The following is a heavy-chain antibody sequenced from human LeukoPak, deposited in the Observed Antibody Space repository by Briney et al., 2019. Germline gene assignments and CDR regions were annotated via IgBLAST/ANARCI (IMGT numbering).Heavy chain of an antibody. CDR1: GFPFSSFA. V-gene: IGHV3-23*01. D-gene: IGHD2-2*01. CDR2: ITGSRGTT. Sequence: PGGSLRLSCAASGFPFSSFAMSWVRQAPGKGLEWVSAITGSRGTTYYADSVKGRFTVSRDNSKSTLYLQMNSLRAEDTAVYYCVRVRYCSSASLRYFDYWGQGTLVPVSS. CDR3: VRVRYCSSASLRYFDY. J-gene: IGHJ4*02.